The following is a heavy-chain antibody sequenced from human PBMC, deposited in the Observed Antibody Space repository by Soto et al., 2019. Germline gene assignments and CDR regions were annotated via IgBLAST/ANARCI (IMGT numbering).Heavy chain of an antibody. CDR2: ISAYNGNT. J-gene: IGHJ6*02. CDR1: GGTFSSYA. Sequence: ASVKVSCKASGGTFSSYAISWVRQAPGQGLEWMGWISAYNGNTNYAQKLQGRVTMTTDTSTSTAYMELRSLRSDDTAVYYCARDVGSIRFLEWLFAPGLDVWGQGTTVTVSS. D-gene: IGHD3-3*01. CDR3: ARDVGSIRFLEWLFAPGLDV. V-gene: IGHV1-18*01.